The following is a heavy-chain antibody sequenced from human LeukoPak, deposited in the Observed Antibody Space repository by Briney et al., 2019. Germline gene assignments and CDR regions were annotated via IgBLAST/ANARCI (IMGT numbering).Heavy chain of an antibody. Sequence: QSGGSLRLSCAASGFTFSSYEMNWVRQAPGKGLEWVSYISSSGSTIYYADSVKGRFTISRDNAKNSLYLQMNSLRAEDTAVYYCAKDLIWSAASSRFDYWGQGTLVTVSS. D-gene: IGHD6-25*01. V-gene: IGHV3-48*03. CDR2: ISSSGSTI. CDR3: AKDLIWSAASSRFDY. J-gene: IGHJ4*02. CDR1: GFTFSSYE.